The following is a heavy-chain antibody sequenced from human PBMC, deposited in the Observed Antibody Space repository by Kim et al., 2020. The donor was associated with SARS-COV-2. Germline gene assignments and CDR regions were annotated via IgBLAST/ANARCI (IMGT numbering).Heavy chain of an antibody. J-gene: IGHJ4*01. CDR2: INWNGGTT. CDR3: GGAGLATGDDSASEY. CDR1: GVTFDDYG. Sequence: GGSLRLSCAATGVTFDDYGMSWVRQAPGKGLEWVSGINWNGGTTGYADSVKGRFTISRDNDKNSLYLQMNSLRAEDTALYHCGGAGLATGDDSASEYWG. D-gene: IGHD5-12*01. V-gene: IGHV3-20*01.